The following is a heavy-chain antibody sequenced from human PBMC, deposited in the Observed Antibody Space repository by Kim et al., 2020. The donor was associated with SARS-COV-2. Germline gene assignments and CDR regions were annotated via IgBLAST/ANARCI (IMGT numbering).Heavy chain of an antibody. CDR2: INHSGST. D-gene: IGHD3-9*01. J-gene: IGHJ3*01. CDR1: GGSFSGYY. CDR3: SRGPYYDILTGYSGAFDV. V-gene: IGHV4-34*01. Sequence: SETLSLTCAVYGGSFSGYYWSWIRQPPGKGLEWIGEINHSGSTNYNPSLKSRLTISVDTSKSQFSLKLSSVTAADTAVYFCSRGPYYDILTGYSGAFDV.